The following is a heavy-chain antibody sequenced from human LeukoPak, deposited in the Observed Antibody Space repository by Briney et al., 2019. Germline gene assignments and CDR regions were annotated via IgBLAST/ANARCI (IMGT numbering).Heavy chain of an antibody. J-gene: IGHJ4*02. CDR2: INPNIVGT. CDR3: ASSEDIAVAGTGFDY. CDR1: RYTFTRYY. V-gene: IGHV1-2*02. D-gene: IGHD6-19*01. Sequence: ASVKLSCNAPRYTFTRYYMHWLPQAPGQGLEWTGWINPNIVGTNYAQKFQGRITMTRDTSIRTGYMELSRLRSDDTAVYYCASSEDIAVAGTGFDYWGQGTLVTVSS.